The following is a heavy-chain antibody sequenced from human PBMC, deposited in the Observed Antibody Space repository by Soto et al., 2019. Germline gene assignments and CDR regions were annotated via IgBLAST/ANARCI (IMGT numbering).Heavy chain of an antibody. CDR3: ATRITVFGLLIPPFDP. V-gene: IGHV4-34*01. J-gene: IGHJ5*02. D-gene: IGHD3-3*01. CDR1: GGSVNGYY. CDR2: INHTGGT. Sequence: SETLSLTCAVYGGSVNGYYWNWIRRPPGKGLEWIGEINHTGGTHYNPSLKSRVTMSVDTSKNQFSLRLSSVTAADTAIYYCATRITVFGLLIPPFDPWGQGTQVTVSS.